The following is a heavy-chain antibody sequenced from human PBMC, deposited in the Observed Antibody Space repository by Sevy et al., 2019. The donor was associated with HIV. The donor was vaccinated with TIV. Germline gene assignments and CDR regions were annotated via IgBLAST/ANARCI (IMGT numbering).Heavy chain of an antibody. CDR1: GDSVSSNSAV. CDR3: ARKDDSVGSFDI. CDR2: TYYRSKWYN. J-gene: IGHJ3*02. D-gene: IGHD3-16*01. Sequence: SQTLSLTCAISGDSVSSNSAVWNWIRQSPSRGLEWLGRTYYRSKWYNDYTVSVKSRITINPDTSKNQFSLHLNSVTPEDTAMYYCARKDDSVGSFDIWGQGTMVTVSS. V-gene: IGHV6-1*01.